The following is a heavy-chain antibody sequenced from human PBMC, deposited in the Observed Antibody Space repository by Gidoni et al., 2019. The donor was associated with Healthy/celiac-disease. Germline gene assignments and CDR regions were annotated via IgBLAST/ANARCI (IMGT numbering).Heavy chain of an antibody. J-gene: IGHJ4*02. CDR3: AKDSVIPFDY. Sequence: EVQPLESGGGLVQPGGSLRLPCAASGFTFSSYAMTWVRQVPGKGLEWVSAISGSGGSTYYADTVKGRGTISRDNAKNTRYLQMNSLRAEDTAVYYCAKDSVIPFDYWGQGTLVTVSS. CDR2: ISGSGGST. CDR1: GFTFSSYA. D-gene: IGHD2-21*01. V-gene: IGHV3-23*01.